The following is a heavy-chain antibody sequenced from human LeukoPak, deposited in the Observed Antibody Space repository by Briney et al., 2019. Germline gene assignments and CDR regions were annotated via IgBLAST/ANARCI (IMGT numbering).Heavy chain of an antibody. V-gene: IGHV3-23*01. D-gene: IGHD3-10*01. CDR2: ISGSGGST. CDR1: GFTFSSYA. Sequence: GGSLRLSCAASGFTFSSYAMSWVRQAPGKGLEWVSVISGSGGSTYYADSVKGRFTISRDNSKNTLYLQMNSLRAEDTAVYYCAKDQDYYFAFDIWGQGTMVTVSS. CDR3: AKDQDYYFAFDI. J-gene: IGHJ3*02.